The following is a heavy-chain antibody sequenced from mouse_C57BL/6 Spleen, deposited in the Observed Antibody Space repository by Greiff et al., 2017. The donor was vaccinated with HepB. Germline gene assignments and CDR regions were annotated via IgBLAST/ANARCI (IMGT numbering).Heavy chain of an antibody. V-gene: IGHV1-77*01. Sequence: VKLMESGAELVKPGASVKISCKASGYTFTDYYINWVKQRPGQGLEWIGKIGPGSGSTYYNEKFKGKATLTADKSSSTAYMQLSGLTSEDSAVYFCARLGDLRGYDEIAYWGQGTLVTVSA. CDR3: ARLGDLRGYDEIAY. J-gene: IGHJ3*01. CDR1: GYTFTDYY. CDR2: IGPGSGST. D-gene: IGHD2-2*01.